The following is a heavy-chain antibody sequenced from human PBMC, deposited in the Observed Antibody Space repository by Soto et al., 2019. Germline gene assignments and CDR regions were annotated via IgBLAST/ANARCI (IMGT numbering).Heavy chain of an antibody. Sequence: ESGGGVVQPGRSLRLSCAASGFTFRSYGMHWVRQAPGKGLEWVAVISYDGSEKYYANSVKGRFTISRDNSKNTLYLQMSSLRPEDAAVYFCAKAYATTALDYWGQGTMVTVSS. V-gene: IGHV3-30*18. CDR3: AKAYATTALDY. CDR1: GFTFRSYG. J-gene: IGHJ4*02. D-gene: IGHD4-17*01. CDR2: ISYDGSEK.